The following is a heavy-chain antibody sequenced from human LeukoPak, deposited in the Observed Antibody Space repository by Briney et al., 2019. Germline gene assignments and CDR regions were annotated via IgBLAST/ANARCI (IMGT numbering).Heavy chain of an antibody. Sequence: GASVKVSCKASGYTFSTYGINWVRQAPGQGLEWMGWITAHNGDTNYAQKFQGRITMTTDTFTSTAYMELTNLRSDDTAVYYCASAGGAAAVSWFDPWGQGTLVTVSS. V-gene: IGHV1-18*01. CDR1: GYTFSTYG. J-gene: IGHJ5*02. CDR3: ASAGGAAAVSWFDP. CDR2: ITAHNGDT. D-gene: IGHD6-13*01.